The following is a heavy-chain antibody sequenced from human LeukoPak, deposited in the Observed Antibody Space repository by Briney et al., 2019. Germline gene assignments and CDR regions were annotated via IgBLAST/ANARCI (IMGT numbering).Heavy chain of an antibody. CDR3: ARGRYADY. V-gene: IGHV4-34*01. CDR1: GESFSGFY. D-gene: IGHD5-18*01. J-gene: IGHJ4*02. CDR2: INHSGST. Sequence: SQTLSLTCGVYGESFSGFYWSWIRQTPGKGLQWIGEINHSGSTYYNPSLKSRVTISVDTSKNQFSLKLSSVTAADTAVYYCARGRYADYWGQGTLVTVSS.